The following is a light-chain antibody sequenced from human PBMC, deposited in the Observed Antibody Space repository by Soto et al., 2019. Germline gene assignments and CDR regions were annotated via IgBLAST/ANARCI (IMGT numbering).Light chain of an antibody. CDR1: SSNIGNYY. V-gene: IGLV1-47*01. CDR2: RND. CDR3: PAWDDSLSRSV. Sequence: QSALTQPPSASGTPGQRVTISCSGSSSNIGNYYVYWYQQLPGKAPKLLIYRNDRRPSGVPDRFSGSKSGTSASLGISGLRSEDEADYYCPAWDDSLSRSVFGGGTKLTVL. J-gene: IGLJ2*01.